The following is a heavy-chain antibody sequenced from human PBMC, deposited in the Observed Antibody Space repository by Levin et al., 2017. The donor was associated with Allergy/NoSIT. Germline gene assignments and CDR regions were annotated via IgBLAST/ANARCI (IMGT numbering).Heavy chain of an antibody. CDR1: GFTFSSYG. CDR3: AKSPAGGRGWYFDC. D-gene: IGHD2-15*01. J-gene: IGHJ4*02. V-gene: IGHV3-30*18. Sequence: GGSLRLSCAASGFTFSSYGMHWVRQAPGKGLEWVAVISYDGSNKYYADSVKGRFTISRDNSKNTLYLQMNSLRAEDTAVYYCAKSPAGGRGWYFDCWGQGTLVTVSS. CDR2: ISYDGSNK.